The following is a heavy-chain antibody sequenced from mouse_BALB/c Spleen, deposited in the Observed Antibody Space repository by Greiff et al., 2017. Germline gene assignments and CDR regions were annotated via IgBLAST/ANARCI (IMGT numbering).Heavy chain of an antibody. D-gene: IGHD2-4*01. V-gene: IGHV1S135*01. CDR2: IDPYNGGT. J-gene: IGHJ3*01. CDR1: GYAFTSYN. Sequence: VQLQQSGPELVKPGASVKVSCKASGYAFTSYNMYWVKQSHGKSLEWIGYIDPYNGGTSYNQKFKGKATLTVDKSSSTAYMHLNSLTSEDSAVYYCARARTMITTAFAYWGQGTLVTVSA. CDR3: ARARTMITTAFAY.